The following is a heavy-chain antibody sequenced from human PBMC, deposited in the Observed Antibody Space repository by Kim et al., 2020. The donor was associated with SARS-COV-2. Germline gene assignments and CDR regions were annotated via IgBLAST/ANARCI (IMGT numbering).Heavy chain of an antibody. CDR2: IYYSGST. CDR1: GGSISSSGYY. J-gene: IGHJ6*03. V-gene: IGHV4-39*01. Sequence: SETLSLTCTVSGGSISSSGYYWGWIRQPPGKGLEWIGSIYYSGSTYYNPSLKSRVTISVDTSKNQFSLKLSSVTAADTAVYYCAHVNWNPYYYYYMDVWGKGTTVTVSS. D-gene: IGHD1-20*01. CDR3: AHVNWNPYYYYYMDV.